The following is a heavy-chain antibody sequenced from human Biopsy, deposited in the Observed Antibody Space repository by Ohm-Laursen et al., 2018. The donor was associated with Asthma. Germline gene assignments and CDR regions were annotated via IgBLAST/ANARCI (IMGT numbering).Heavy chain of an antibody. J-gene: IGHJ5*02. V-gene: IGHV4-39*01. CDR1: GGSISNYY. CDR3: ARHWSGNGWQDMYNYFDP. Sequence: SDTLSLTWGVSGGSISNYYWSWIRQPPGKRLEWIGSVYYSGTSYYNPSLKGRLTISVDTSKNQFSLNLGSVTAADTAVYYCARHWSGNGWQDMYNYFDPWGRGTLVTVSS. CDR2: VYYSGTS. D-gene: IGHD6-19*01.